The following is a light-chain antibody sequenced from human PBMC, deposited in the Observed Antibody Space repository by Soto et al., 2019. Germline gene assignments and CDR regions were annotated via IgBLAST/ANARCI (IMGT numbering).Light chain of an antibody. CDR1: QSISNY. CDR3: QHYNSYSEA. Sequence: DIQMTQSPSSLSASVGDRVTITCRASQSISNYLNWYQQNPGKAPKLLIYAASSLQSGVPSRFSGSGSGTHFTLTISSLQPDDFATYYCQHYNSYSEAFGQGTK. J-gene: IGKJ1*01. V-gene: IGKV1-39*01. CDR2: AAS.